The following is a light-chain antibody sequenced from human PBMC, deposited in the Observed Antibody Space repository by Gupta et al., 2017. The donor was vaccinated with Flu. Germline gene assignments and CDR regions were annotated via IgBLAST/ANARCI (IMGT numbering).Light chain of an antibody. CDR2: GAS. CDR1: QSLSDNC. Sequence: EIVLTQSLGTLSLSPGDGATLSCRASQSLSDNCLAWYQQRPGQAPKLLIYGASTRATGIPDRFSGSGSGTEFTLTISRLDPEDFAVYFCLQGDNPPQTFGQGTKVEIK. CDR3: LQGDNPPQT. J-gene: IGKJ1*01. V-gene: IGKV3-20*01.